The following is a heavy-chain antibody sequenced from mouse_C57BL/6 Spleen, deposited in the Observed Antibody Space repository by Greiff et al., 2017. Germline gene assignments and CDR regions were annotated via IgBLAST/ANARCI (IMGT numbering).Heavy chain of an antibody. V-gene: IGHV1-15*01. Sequence: VQLQQSGAELVRPGASVTLSCKASGYTFTDYEMHWVKQTPVHGLEWIGAIDPETGGTAYNQKFKGKAILTADKSSSTAYMELRSLTSEDSAVYYCTRGIYYDYPFDYWGQGTTLTVSS. D-gene: IGHD2-4*01. CDR2: IDPETGGT. CDR1: GYTFTDYE. J-gene: IGHJ2*01. CDR3: TRGIYYDYPFDY.